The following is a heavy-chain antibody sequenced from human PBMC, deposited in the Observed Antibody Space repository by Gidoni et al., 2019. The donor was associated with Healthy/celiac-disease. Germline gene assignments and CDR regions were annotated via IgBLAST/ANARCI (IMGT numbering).Heavy chain of an antibody. CDR2: ISGSGGST. CDR3: AKDPGGPGKRIIVVVTAML. CDR1: GFTFSSYA. V-gene: IGHV3-23*01. J-gene: IGHJ4*02. D-gene: IGHD2-21*02. Sequence: EVQLLESGGGLVQPGGSLRLSCAASGFTFSSYAMCWVRQAPGKGLEWVSAISGSGGSTYYADSVKGRFTISRDNSKNTLYLQMNSLRAEDTAVYYCAKDPGGPGKRIIVVVTAMLWGQGTLVTVSS.